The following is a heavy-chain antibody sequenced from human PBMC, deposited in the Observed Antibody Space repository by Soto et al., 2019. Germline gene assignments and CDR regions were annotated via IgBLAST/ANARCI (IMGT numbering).Heavy chain of an antibody. Sequence: QVQLVQSGAEVKKPGSSVKVSCKASGGTFSSYTISWVRQAPGQGLEWMGRIIPILGIANYAQKFQGRVTMTADKSTSTASMELRRLRSEDTAVYYCAGEEYYSGSGAFFAYWGQGTLVTVSS. CDR3: AGEEYYSGSGAFFAY. J-gene: IGHJ4*02. CDR2: IIPILGIA. CDR1: GGTFSSYT. V-gene: IGHV1-69*08. D-gene: IGHD3-10*01.